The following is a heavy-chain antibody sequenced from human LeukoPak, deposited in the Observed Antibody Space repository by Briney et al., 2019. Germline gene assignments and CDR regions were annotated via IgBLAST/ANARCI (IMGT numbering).Heavy chain of an antibody. CDR1: GFTFSSYW. J-gene: IGHJ4*02. CDR2: IKKDGSEK. Sequence: PGGSLRLSCAASGFTFSSYWMSWVRQAPGKGLEWVANIKKDGSEKYYMDSVRGRFIISRDNAKNSLYLQMNSLRAEDTAVYYCASRGYYYGSGSYYISYYFDFWGQGTLVTVSS. CDR3: ASRGYYYGSGSYYISYYFDF. D-gene: IGHD3-10*01. V-gene: IGHV3-7*03.